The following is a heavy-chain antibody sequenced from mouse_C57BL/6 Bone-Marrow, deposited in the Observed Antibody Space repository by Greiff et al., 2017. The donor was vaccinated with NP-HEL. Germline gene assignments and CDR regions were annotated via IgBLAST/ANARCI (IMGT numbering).Heavy chain of an antibody. CDR2: IYPGSGST. D-gene: IGHD2-4*01. CDR1: GYTFTSYW. CDR3: AREGYYDYSWFAY. Sequence: QVQLQQPGAELVKPGASVKMSCKASGYTFTSYWITWVKQRPGQGLEWIGDIYPGSGSTNYNEKFKSKATLTVDTSSSTAYMQLSSLTSEDSAVSYCAREGYYDYSWFAYWGQGTLVTVSA. V-gene: IGHV1-55*01. J-gene: IGHJ3*01.